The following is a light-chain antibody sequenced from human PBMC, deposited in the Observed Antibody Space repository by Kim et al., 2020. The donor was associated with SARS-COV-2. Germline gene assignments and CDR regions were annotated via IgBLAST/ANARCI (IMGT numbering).Light chain of an antibody. J-gene: IGKJ4*01. CDR3: QQYDNWPPT. CDR2: GAS. V-gene: IGKV3-15*01. Sequence: EVVMTQSPATLSVSPGERATLSCRASQSVSSNLAWYQQKPGRAPRLLIYGASTRATGIPARFSGSGSATEFTLTISSLQSEDFAVYYCQQYDNWPPTFGGGTKVDIK. CDR1: QSVSSN.